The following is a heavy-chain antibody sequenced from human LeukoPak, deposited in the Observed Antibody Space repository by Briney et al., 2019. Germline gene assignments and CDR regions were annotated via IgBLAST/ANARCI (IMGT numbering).Heavy chain of an antibody. CDR1: GGSISSRSYY. V-gene: IGHV4-61*02. D-gene: IGHD5-18*01. CDR3: ARLTAWGYSYWYFDL. Sequence: KPSETLSLTCTVSGGSISSRSYYWSWIRQPAGKGLEWIGRIYTTGSTDYNPSLKSRLTMSVDTSRNQFSLNLISVTAADTALYYCARLTAWGYSYWYFDLRGRGTLVTVSS. J-gene: IGHJ2*01. CDR2: IYTTGST.